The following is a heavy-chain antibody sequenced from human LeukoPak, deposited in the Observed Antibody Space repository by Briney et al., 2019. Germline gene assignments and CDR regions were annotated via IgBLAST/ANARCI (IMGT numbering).Heavy chain of an antibody. V-gene: IGHV1-2*02. Sequence: ASVKVSCKASGYTFTDYYMHWVRQAPGQGLEWMGWINPNSGGTNYAQKFQGRVTMTRDTSISTGYMDLSRLRSDDTAVYYCGRVPAGGIVGIWGQGAVVTVSS. J-gene: IGHJ3*02. D-gene: IGHD1-26*01. CDR2: INPNSGGT. CDR1: GYTFTDYY. CDR3: GRVPAGGIVGI.